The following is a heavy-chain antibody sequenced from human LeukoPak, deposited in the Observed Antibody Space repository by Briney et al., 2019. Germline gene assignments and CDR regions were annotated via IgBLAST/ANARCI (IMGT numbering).Heavy chain of an antibody. J-gene: IGHJ4*01. Sequence: PGGSLRLSCVASGITFRNYGFHWVRQAPGKGPEWVALIGYDESKKYYADSVKGRFTTFRDNSKNTLYLHLNSLRIDDTAVYYCANSSFQAWGQGTLVTVPS. CDR1: GITFRNYG. D-gene: IGHD2-15*01. CDR3: ANSSFQA. CDR2: IGYDESKK. V-gene: IGHV3-30*02.